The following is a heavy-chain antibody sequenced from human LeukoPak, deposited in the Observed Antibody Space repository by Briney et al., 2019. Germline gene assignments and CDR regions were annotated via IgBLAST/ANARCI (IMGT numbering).Heavy chain of an antibody. CDR1: GGSISGYF. V-gene: IGHV4-59*01. Sequence: PSETLSLTCTVSGGSISGYFWTWIRQPPGKGLEWIGFIHYTGSTNYNPSLKSRVTMSVDTSKNQFSLKLTSVTAADLAVYYCARNYCTGGSCYVNDDWGQGTLVTVSS. D-gene: IGHD2-15*01. J-gene: IGHJ4*02. CDR3: ARNYCTGGSCYVNDD. CDR2: IHYTGST.